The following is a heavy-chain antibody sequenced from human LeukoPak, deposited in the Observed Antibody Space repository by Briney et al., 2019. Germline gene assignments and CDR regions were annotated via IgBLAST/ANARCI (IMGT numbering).Heavy chain of an antibody. V-gene: IGHV3-21*01. D-gene: IGHD4-11*01. CDR3: ARDSMTTVTSAY. Sequence: GGSLRLSCAASGFTFSSYSMNWVRQAPGKGLEWVSSISSSSSYIYYADSVKGRFTISRDNAKNSLYLQTNSLRAEDTAVYYCARDSMTTVTSAYWGQGTLVTVSS. J-gene: IGHJ4*02. CDR1: GFTFSSYS. CDR2: ISSSSSYI.